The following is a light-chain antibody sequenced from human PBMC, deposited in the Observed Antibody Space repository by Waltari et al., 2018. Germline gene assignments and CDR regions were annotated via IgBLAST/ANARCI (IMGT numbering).Light chain of an antibody. V-gene: IGLV3-27*01. CDR2: KDT. CDR3: HAAADNNWF. J-gene: IGLJ2*01. CDR1: FLAAKY. Sequence: YALTQPLSVSVSPGQPATITCSGDFLAAKYVRWFQQKPGQAPTLILYKDTERPSGIPERFSGSSSGSTVTLTIRGALLEDEADYHCHAAADNNWFFGGGTKLTVL.